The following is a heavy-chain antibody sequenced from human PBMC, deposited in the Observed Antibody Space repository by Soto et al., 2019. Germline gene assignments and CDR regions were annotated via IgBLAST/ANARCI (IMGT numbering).Heavy chain of an antibody. V-gene: IGHV4-34*01. CDR2: INHSGST. J-gene: IGHJ6*03. Sequence: SETLSLTCAVYGGSFSGYYWSWIRQPPGKGLEWIGEINHSGSTNYNPSLKSRVTISVDTSKNQFSLKLSSVTAADTAVYYCARARDFWSGYTYYYYMDVWGKGTMVTVSS. CDR3: ARARDFWSGYTYYYYMDV. CDR1: GGSFSGYY. D-gene: IGHD3-3*01.